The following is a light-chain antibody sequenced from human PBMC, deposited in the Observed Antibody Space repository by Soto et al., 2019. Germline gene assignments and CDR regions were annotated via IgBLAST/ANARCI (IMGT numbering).Light chain of an antibody. CDR3: SSYTSSSTLGYV. CDR2: DVS. CDR1: SSDVGGYNY. Sequence: QSALTQPASVSGSPGQSITISCTGTSSDVGGYNYVCWYQQHPGKAPKLMIYDVSNRPSGVSNRFSGSESDNTASLTISVLQAEDEADYYCSSYTSSSTLGYVFGTGTKVTVL. V-gene: IGLV2-14*01. J-gene: IGLJ1*01.